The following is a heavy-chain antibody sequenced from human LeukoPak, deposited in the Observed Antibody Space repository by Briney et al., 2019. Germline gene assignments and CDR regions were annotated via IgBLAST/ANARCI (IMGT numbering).Heavy chain of an antibody. Sequence: ASVKVSCKASGYIFTGYYMHWVRQAPGQGLEWMGWINPNSGGTNYAQKFQGRVTMTRDTSITTAYMELSRLRSDDTAIYYCASGRAYGDPIDAFDIWGQGTMVTVSS. J-gene: IGHJ3*02. CDR3: ASGRAYGDPIDAFDI. CDR1: GYIFTGYY. V-gene: IGHV1-2*02. D-gene: IGHD4-17*01. CDR2: INPNSGGT.